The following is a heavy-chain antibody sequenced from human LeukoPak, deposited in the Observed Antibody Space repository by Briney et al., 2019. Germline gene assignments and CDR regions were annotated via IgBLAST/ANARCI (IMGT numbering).Heavy chain of an antibody. J-gene: IGHJ4*02. Sequence: SQTLSLTCAVSGASMSSGGFSWSWIRQPPGKGLEWNGFVFHSGSTHYNPSLKSRVTMSIDTSKNLFSLNLISVTAADTALYYCARQSFSGVFDYWGQGILVRVSS. CDR3: ARQSFSGVFDY. D-gene: IGHD2-8*01. CDR2: VFHSGST. CDR1: GASMSSGGFS. V-gene: IGHV4-30-2*01.